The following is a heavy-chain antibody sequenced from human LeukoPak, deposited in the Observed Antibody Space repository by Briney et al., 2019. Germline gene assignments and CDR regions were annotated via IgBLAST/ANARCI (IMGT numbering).Heavy chain of an antibody. Sequence: GGSLRLSCAASGFTFSSYAMHWVRQAPGKGLEWVAVISYDGSNKYYADSVKGRVTISRDNSKNTLYLQMNSLRAEDSAVYYCARDGTYYYDSSGYYYSYYYYYMDVWGKGTTVTVSS. J-gene: IGHJ6*03. CDR1: GFTFSSYA. CDR3: ARDGTYYYDSSGYYYSYYYYYMDV. CDR2: ISYDGSNK. D-gene: IGHD3-22*01. V-gene: IGHV3-30*01.